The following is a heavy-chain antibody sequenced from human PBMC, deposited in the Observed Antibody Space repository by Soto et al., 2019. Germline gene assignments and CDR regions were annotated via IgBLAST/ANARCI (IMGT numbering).Heavy chain of an antibody. V-gene: IGHV1-2*04. J-gene: IGHJ6*02. D-gene: IGHD3-3*01. CDR1: GYTFTGYY. CDR3: ARELTEDYDFWSGYPQRYYGMDV. Sequence: ASVKVSCKASGYTFTGYYMHWGRQAPGQGLEWMGWINPNSGGTNYAQKFQGWVTMTRDTSISTAYMELSRLRSDDTAVYYCARELTEDYDFWSGYPQRYYGMDVWGQGTPVTVSS. CDR2: INPNSGGT.